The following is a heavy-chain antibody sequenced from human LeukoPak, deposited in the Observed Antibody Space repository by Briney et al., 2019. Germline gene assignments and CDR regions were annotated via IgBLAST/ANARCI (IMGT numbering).Heavy chain of an antibody. D-gene: IGHD2-2*01. Sequence: ASVKVSCKASGYTFTSYDINWVRQATGQGLEWMGWMNPNSGNTGYAQKFQGRVTMTRNTSISTAYMELSRLRSDDTAVYYCARESPPDIVVVPAATIYYYYGMDVWGQGTTVTVSS. V-gene: IGHV1-8*01. J-gene: IGHJ6*02. CDR1: GYTFTSYD. CDR3: ARESPPDIVVVPAATIYYYYGMDV. CDR2: MNPNSGNT.